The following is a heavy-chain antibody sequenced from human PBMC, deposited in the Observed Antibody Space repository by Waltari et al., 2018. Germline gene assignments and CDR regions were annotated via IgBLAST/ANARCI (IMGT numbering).Heavy chain of an antibody. CDR2: IHPNSGAT. D-gene: IGHD3-22*01. V-gene: IGHV1-2*02. CDR3: ARDHYYDSPGLDY. CDR1: GYTFTGHY. J-gene: IGHJ4*02. Sequence: QVQLVQSGAEMKKPGASVIVSCKTSGYTFTGHYIHWVRQAPGQGLEWMGWIHPNSGATRYAQIFQGSVIMTRDTSISTVYMDLSGLKSDDTAVYYCARDHYYDSPGLDYWGQGTLVTVSS.